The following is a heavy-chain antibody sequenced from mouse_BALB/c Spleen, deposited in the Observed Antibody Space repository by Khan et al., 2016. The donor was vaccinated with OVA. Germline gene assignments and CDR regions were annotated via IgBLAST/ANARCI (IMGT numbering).Heavy chain of an antibody. CDR2: INTYTGEP. J-gene: IGHJ4*01. D-gene: IGHD2-10*01. CDR1: GYTFTNYG. V-gene: IGHV9-3-1*01. CDR3: ARPPYFSYVMVY. Sequence: QIQLVQSGPELKKPGETVKISCKASGYTFTNYGMNWVKQAPGKGLKWMGWINTYTGEPTYADDFKGRFAFSLDTSASTAYLQINNLTNEDTATXFCARPPYFSYVMVYWGQGTSVTVSS.